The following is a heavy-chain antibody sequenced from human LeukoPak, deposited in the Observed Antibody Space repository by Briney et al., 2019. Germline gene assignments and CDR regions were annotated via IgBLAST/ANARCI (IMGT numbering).Heavy chain of an antibody. Sequence: KPSETLSLTCTVSGGSISTFYWSWIRQPAGKGLEWIGRVYTSGSTNYNPSLKSRVTMSVDTSKNQFSLKLSSVTAADTAVYYCARDNTVSGHYEVGYWGQGTLVTVSS. CDR3: ARDNTVSGHYEVGY. V-gene: IGHV4-4*07. D-gene: IGHD3-3*01. CDR1: GGSISTFY. CDR2: VYTSGST. J-gene: IGHJ4*02.